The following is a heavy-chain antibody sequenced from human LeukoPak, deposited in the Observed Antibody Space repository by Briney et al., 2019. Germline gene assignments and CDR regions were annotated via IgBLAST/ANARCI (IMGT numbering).Heavy chain of an antibody. J-gene: IGHJ6*02. CDR3: ARGGRPHYDSSGYYDSLDYYYGMDV. V-gene: IGHV3-74*01. D-gene: IGHD3-22*01. Sequence: PGGSLRLSWAASGNYWMHWVRQTPGKGLVWVSHINSDGSWTSYADSVKGRFTISKDNAKNTVYLQMNSLRAEDTAVYYCARGGRPHYDSSGYYDSLDYYYGMDVWGQGTTVTVSS. CDR1: GNYW. CDR2: INSDGSWT.